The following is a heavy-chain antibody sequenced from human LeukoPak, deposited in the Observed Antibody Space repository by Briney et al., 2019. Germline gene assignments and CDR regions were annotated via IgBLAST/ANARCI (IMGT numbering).Heavy chain of an antibody. CDR3: ARLVVPAAYFDY. Sequence: PGGSLRLSCAASGFSFSSFAMTWVRQAPGKGLEWVSGIIDTGGATYYADSVKGRFTISRDTSKNTVYLQMNSLRAEDTAVYYCARLVVPAAYFDYWGQGTLVTVSS. D-gene: IGHD2-2*01. CDR1: GFSFSSFA. CDR2: IIDTGGAT. J-gene: IGHJ4*02. V-gene: IGHV3-23*01.